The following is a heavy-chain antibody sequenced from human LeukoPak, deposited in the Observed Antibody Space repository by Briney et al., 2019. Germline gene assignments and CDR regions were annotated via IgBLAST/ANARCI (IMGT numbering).Heavy chain of an antibody. CDR1: GFTVSSKY. J-gene: IGHJ4*02. CDR2: IYTGETT. Sequence: GGSLRLSCAASGFTVSSKYMSWVRQAPGKGLEWVSVIYTGETTYYADSVKGRFTISRDNSKNRLYLQMDGLRVEDTAVYYCAKVGAVAAVENWGQGTLVTVSS. V-gene: IGHV3-66*01. D-gene: IGHD6-19*01. CDR3: AKVGAVAAVEN.